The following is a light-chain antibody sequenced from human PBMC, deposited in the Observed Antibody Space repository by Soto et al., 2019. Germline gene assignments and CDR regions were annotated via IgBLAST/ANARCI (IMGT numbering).Light chain of an antibody. Sequence: QSALIQPASVSGSPGQAITISCTGTSRDFGGSNYVSWYQHHPHRAPKLLIYEVSYRPSGVSSRFSGSKSGNTASLTISGLQAEDDADYYCSSYTSSNTLEVFGVGTKLTVL. CDR3: SSYTSSNTLEV. CDR1: SRDFGGSNY. J-gene: IGLJ1*01. CDR2: EVS. V-gene: IGLV2-14*01.